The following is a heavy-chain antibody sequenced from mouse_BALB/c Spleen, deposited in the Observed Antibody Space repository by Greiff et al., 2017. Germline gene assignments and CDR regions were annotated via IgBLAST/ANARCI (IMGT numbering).Heavy chain of an antibody. CDR2: ISYSGST. CDR1: GYSITSDYA. D-gene: IGHD1-2*01. J-gene: IGHJ3*01. V-gene: IGHV3-2*02. CDR3: ASFPYYGYSFAY. Sequence: EVHLVESGPGLVKPSQSLSLTCTVTGYSITSDYAWNWIRQFPGNKLEWMGYISYSGSTSYNPSLKSRISITRDTSKNQFFLQLNSVTTEDTATYYCASFPYYGYSFAYWGQGTLVTVSA.